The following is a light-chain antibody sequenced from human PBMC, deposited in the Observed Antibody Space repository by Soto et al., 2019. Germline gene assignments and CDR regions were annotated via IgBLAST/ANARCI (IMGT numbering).Light chain of an antibody. J-gene: IGKJ5*01. CDR2: DAS. CDR1: PGVSYY. CDR3: QQRSNSPIT. V-gene: IGKV3-11*01. Sequence: EIVLTQSPATLSLSPGERATLSCRASPGVSYYLAWFQQKPGQAPRLLIYDASNRATGIPARFSGSGSGTDFTLTISSLEPEDFAVYYCQQRSNSPITFGQGTRLEIK.